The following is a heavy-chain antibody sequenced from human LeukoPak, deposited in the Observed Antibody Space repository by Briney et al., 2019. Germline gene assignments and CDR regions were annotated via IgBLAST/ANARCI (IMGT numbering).Heavy chain of an antibody. D-gene: IGHD3-22*01. CDR1: GFTFSSYS. CDR2: ISSSSSYI. CDR3: ARARGYYHKNFDY. Sequence: GGSLRLSCAASGFTFSSYSMNWVRQAPGKGLEWVSSISSSSSYIYYADSVKGRFTISRDNAKNSLYLQMNSQRAEDTAVYYCARARGYYHKNFDYWGQGTLVTVSS. V-gene: IGHV3-21*01. J-gene: IGHJ4*02.